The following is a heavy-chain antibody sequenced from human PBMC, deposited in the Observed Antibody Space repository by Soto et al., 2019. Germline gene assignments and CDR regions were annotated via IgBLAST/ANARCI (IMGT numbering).Heavy chain of an antibody. CDR1: GYTFTSYA. V-gene: IGHV1-3*01. J-gene: IGHJ1*01. Sequence: VSVKVSCKASGYTFTSYAMHWVRQAPGQRLEWMGWINAGNGNTKYSQKFQGRVTITRDTSASTAYMELSSLRSEDTAVYYCARAPGYCSGGSCYSRVEYFQHWGQGTLVTVSS. CDR3: ARAPGYCSGGSCYSRVEYFQH. D-gene: IGHD2-15*01. CDR2: INAGNGNT.